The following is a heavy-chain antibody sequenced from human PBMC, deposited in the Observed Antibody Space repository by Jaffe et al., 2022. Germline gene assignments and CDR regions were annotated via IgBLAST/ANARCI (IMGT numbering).Heavy chain of an antibody. CDR2: IHYSGST. J-gene: IGHJ4*02. CDR3: ARLLIAEGYLSNWAGDYFDY. Sequence: QVQLQESGPGLVKPSETLSLTCSISGGSINNYYWSWIRQPPGKGPEWIGYIHYSGSTNYNPSLKSRVTISIDTSRNQFSLRLSSVTAADTALYYCARLLIAEGYLSNWAGDYFDYWGRGTLVTVSS. V-gene: IGHV4-59*01. D-gene: IGHD4-4*01. CDR1: GGSINNYY.